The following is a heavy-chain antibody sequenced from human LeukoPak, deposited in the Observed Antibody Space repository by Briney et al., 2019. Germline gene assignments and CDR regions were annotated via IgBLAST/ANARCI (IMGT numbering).Heavy chain of an antibody. Sequence: GESLKISCKGSGYNFTNYWIGWVRQMPGKGLEWMGTIYPGGSDTRYSPSFQGQVTISADKSISTAYLQWSSLKASDTAMYYCARGYCGGGSCYSYDYWGQGALVTVSS. CDR2: IYPGGSDT. V-gene: IGHV5-51*01. J-gene: IGHJ4*02. CDR3: ARGYCGGGSCYSYDY. CDR1: GYNFTNYW. D-gene: IGHD2-15*01.